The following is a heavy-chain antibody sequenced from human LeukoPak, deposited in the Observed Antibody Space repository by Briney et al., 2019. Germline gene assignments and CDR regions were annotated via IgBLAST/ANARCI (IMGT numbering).Heavy chain of an antibody. CDR1: GLTFSSYA. V-gene: IGHV3-23*01. CDR2: ISGSGGST. CDR3: AKVRYGIRVVAFDI. Sequence: GGSLTLSCAASGLTFSSYAMSWVRQAPGKVLEWVSAISGSGGSTYYADSVKGRFTISRDNSKNTLYLQMNSLRAEDTAVYYCAKVRYGIRVVAFDIWGQGTMVAVSS. D-gene: IGHD2-15*01. J-gene: IGHJ3*02.